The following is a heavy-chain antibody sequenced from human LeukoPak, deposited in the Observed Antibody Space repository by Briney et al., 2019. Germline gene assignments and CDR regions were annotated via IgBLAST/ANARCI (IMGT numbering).Heavy chain of an antibody. CDR1: GFTFSSYA. D-gene: IGHD3-22*01. Sequence: GGSLRLSCAASGFTFSSYAMHWVRQAPGKGLEWVAVISYDGSNKYYADSVKGRFTISRDNSKNTVHLQMNSLRAEDTAMYYCARRAGDYSHPYDYWGQRTLVTVSS. CDR3: ARRAGDYSHPYDY. V-gene: IGHV3-30*14. J-gene: IGHJ4*02. CDR2: ISYDGSNK.